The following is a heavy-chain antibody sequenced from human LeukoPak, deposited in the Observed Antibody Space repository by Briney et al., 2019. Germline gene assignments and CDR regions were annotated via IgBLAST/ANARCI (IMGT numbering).Heavy chain of an antibody. J-gene: IGHJ4*02. CDR3: ARAHGYSGYGVGCIDY. Sequence: PRGSLRLSCAASGFTFSSYWMHWVRQAPGKGLVWVSRINSDGSSTSYADSVKGRFTISRDNAKNTLYLQMNSLRGEDTAVYYCARAHGYSGYGVGCIDYWGQGTLVTVSS. D-gene: IGHD5-12*01. CDR1: GFTFSSYW. CDR2: INSDGSST. V-gene: IGHV3-74*01.